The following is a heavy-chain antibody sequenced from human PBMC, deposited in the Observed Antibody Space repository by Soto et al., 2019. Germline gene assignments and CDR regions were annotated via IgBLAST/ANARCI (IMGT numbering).Heavy chain of an antibody. D-gene: IGHD3-22*01. V-gene: IGHV3-21*01. CDR2: ISSTSIHT. Sequence: PGGSLRLSLAASRFTFSNYSMNWVRQAPGKGLEWDSSISSTSIHTYYADSLKGRFTISRDNAKSSLYLQMDSLRADDTAVYYCARGGYGRSGYHWGQGTLVTVSS. CDR1: RFTFSNYS. J-gene: IGHJ4*02. CDR3: ARGGYGRSGYH.